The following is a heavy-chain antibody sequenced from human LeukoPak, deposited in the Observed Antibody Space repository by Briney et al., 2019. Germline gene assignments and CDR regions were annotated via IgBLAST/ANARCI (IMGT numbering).Heavy chain of an antibody. D-gene: IGHD3-22*01. J-gene: IGHJ4*02. CDR3: ARAGIYYYDSSGYYDY. CDR2: IYYSGST. V-gene: IGHV4-59*01. CDR1: GGSISSYY. Sequence: PSETLSLTCTVSGGSISSYYWSWIRQPPGKGLGWIGYIYYSGSTNYNPSLKSRVTISVDTSKNQFSLKLSSVTAADTAVYYCARAGIYYYDSSGYYDYWGQGTLVTVSS.